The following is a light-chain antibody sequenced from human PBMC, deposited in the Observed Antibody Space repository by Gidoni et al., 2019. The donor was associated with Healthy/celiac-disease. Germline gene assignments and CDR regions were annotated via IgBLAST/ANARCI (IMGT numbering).Light chain of an antibody. Sequence: EIVLTQSPATPSLSPGERATRSCRARQSVSSYVAGYQQKPGQAPRLLIYDASNRATGIPAMFRGSGSGTDFTLTISSLEPADFAVYYCQQRRNLVTFGQGTKLEIK. CDR1: QSVSSY. J-gene: IGKJ2*01. V-gene: IGKV3-11*01. CDR2: DAS. CDR3: QQRRNLVT.